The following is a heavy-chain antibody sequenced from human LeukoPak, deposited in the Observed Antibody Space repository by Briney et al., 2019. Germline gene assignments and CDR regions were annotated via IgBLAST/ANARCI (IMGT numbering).Heavy chain of an antibody. J-gene: IGHJ4*02. CDR3: ARGRIAVAGRGGTDY. CDR2: ISSSSSYI. CDR1: GFTFSSYS. Sequence: GGSLRLSCAASGFTFSSYSMTWVRQAPGKGLEWVSSISSSSSYIYYADSVKGRFTTSRDNAKNSLYLQMNSLRAEDTAVYYCARGRIAVAGRGGTDYWGQGTLVTVSS. D-gene: IGHD6-19*01. V-gene: IGHV3-21*01.